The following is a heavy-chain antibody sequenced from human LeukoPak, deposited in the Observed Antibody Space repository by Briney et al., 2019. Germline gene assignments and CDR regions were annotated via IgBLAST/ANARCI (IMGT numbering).Heavy chain of an antibody. CDR2: IWYDGSNK. D-gene: IGHD3-22*01. Sequence: PGGSLRLSCAASGFTFSSYGMHWVRQAPGKGLEWVAVIWYDGSNKYYADSVKGRFTISRDNSKNTLYLQMNSLRAEDTAVYNCAKDYYDRDYFDYWGQGTLVTVSS. CDR3: AKDYYDRDYFDY. J-gene: IGHJ4*02. CDR1: GFTFSSYG. V-gene: IGHV3-33*06.